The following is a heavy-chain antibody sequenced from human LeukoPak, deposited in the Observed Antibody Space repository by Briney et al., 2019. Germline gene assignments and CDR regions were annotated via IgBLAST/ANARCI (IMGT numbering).Heavy chain of an antibody. Sequence: ASVKVSCKAPGYTFTSYDINWVRQATGQGLEWMGWMNPNSGNTGYAQKFQGRVTMTRNTSISTAYMELSSLRSEDTAVYYCARGRYHGSGSYLSLDYWGQGTLVTVSS. V-gene: IGHV1-8*01. CDR1: GYTFTSYD. J-gene: IGHJ4*02. D-gene: IGHD3-10*01. CDR3: ARGRYHGSGSYLSLDY. CDR2: MNPNSGNT.